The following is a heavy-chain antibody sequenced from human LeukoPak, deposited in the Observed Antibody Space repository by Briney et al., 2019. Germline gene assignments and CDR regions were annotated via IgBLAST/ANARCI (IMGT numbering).Heavy chain of an antibody. J-gene: IGHJ4*02. V-gene: IGHV4-38-2*02. CDR1: GYSISSDYY. Sequence: SETLSLTCSVSGYSISSDYYWGWIRQPPGKGLEWIAVIDHSGSSHYDPSLKSRVAMSVDTSKNQFSLRLDSVTAADTAVYFCARDGPSRPFTIWGQGTLVTVSS. CDR2: IDHSGSS. D-gene: IGHD5-24*01. CDR3: ARDGPSRPFTI.